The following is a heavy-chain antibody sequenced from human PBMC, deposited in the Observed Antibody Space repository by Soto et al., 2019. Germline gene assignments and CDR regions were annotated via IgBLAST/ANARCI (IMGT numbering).Heavy chain of an antibody. CDR3: AREDSAYGSNWFDP. J-gene: IGHJ5*02. V-gene: IGHV4-59*01. CDR2: IFYSGST. Sequence: SETLSLTCTVSGGSISSYYWNWIRQPPGKGLEWIGYIFYSGSTNYNPSLKSRVTISVDTSKNQFSLKLNSVTAADTAVYYCAREDSAYGSNWFDPWGQGTLVTVSS. CDR1: GGSISSYY. D-gene: IGHD5-12*01.